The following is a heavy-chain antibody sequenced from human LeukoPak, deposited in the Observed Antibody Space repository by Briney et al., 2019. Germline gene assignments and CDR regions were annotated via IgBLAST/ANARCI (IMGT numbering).Heavy chain of an antibody. J-gene: IGHJ4*02. Sequence: GASVKVSCKTSGGTLSRYAISWVRQAPGQGLEWMGWSSPYDGNTKYAQKFQGRVTMTTDTSTSTAYMELRSLTSDDTAVYYCARVVGLNEWEPHYWGQGTLVTVSS. CDR3: ARVVGLNEWEPHY. CDR1: GGTLSRYA. D-gene: IGHD1-26*01. V-gene: IGHV1-18*01. CDR2: SSPYDGNT.